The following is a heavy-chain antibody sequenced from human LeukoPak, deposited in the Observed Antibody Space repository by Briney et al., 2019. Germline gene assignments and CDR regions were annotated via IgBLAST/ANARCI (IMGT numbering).Heavy chain of an antibody. CDR3: AKEGDTAMAPLDL. D-gene: IGHD5-18*01. Sequence: GGSLRLSCAASGFTFDDYAMHWVRQAPGRGLEWVSGISWNSGSIGYADSVKGQFTISRDNAKNSLYLQMNSLRAEDMALYYCAKEGDTAMAPLDLWGRGTLVTVSS. V-gene: IGHV3-9*03. CDR1: GFTFDDYA. CDR2: ISWNSGSI. J-gene: IGHJ2*01.